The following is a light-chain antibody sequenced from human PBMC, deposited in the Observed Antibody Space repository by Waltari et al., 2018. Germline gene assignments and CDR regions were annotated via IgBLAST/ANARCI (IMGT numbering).Light chain of an antibody. Sequence: DIVMTQSPDSLAVSLGERATINCKSSQSVLYRSDNKNYLGWYQQKPGLHPKLLIYWASTRASGVPDRFSGSGSGTDFTLTISSLQAEDVAVYYCQQYYSSPVTFGQGTRLEIK. V-gene: IGKV4-1*01. CDR3: QQYYSSPVT. CDR1: QSVLYRSDNKNY. CDR2: WAS. J-gene: IGKJ5*01.